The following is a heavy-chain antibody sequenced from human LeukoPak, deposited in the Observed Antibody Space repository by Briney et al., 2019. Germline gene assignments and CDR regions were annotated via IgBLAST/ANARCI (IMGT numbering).Heavy chain of an antibody. CDR2: IGTAGDT. J-gene: IGHJ3*02. D-gene: IGHD2-15*01. CDR1: GFTFSSYD. Sequence: GGSLRLSCAASGFTFSSYDMHWVRRATGKGLEWVSAIGTAGDTYYPGSVKGRFTISRENAKNSLYLQMNSLRAGDTAVYYCARVGVGDAFDIWGQGTMVTVSS. CDR3: ARVGVGDAFDI. V-gene: IGHV3-13*01.